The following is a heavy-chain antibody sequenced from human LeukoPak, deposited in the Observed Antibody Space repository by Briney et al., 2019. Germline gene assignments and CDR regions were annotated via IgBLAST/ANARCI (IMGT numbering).Heavy chain of an antibody. V-gene: IGHV4-59*01. J-gene: IGHJ3*02. D-gene: IGHD3-22*01. Sequence: SETLSLTCTVSGGSISSYYTSWIRQPPGKRLEWIGYIYDNGSTNYKPSLKSRVTMSVDTSKKQVSLKRASVTAADTALYYWAGASYYYNASGYGSLNALDIWGQGTVVTVSS. CDR1: GGSISSYY. CDR2: IYDNGST. CDR3: AGASYYYNASGYGSLNALDI.